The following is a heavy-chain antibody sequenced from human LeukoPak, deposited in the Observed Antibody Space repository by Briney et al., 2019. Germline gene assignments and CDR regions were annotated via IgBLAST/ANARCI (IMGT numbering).Heavy chain of an antibody. D-gene: IGHD6-13*01. CDR2: INHSGST. V-gene: IGHV4-34*01. J-gene: IGHJ4*02. CDR1: GGSFSGYY. CDR3: ARRRAAAGPFDY. Sequence: SETLSLTCAVYGGSFSGYYWSWIRQPPGKGLEWIGEINHSGSTNYNPSLQSRATILVDTSKNQFSLKLSSVTAADTAVYYCARRRAAAGPFDYWGQGTLVTVSS.